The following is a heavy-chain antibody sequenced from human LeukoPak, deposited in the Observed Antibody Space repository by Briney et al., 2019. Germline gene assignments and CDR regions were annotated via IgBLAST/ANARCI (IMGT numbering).Heavy chain of an antibody. D-gene: IGHD3-10*01. CDR2: INPNSGGT. Sequence: ASVKVSCKASGYTFTDYHIHWVRQAPGQGLEWMGRINPNSGGTSYAQKFQGRVTMTRDTSISTAYMELSRLRSDDTAVYYCAREDYYGSGSYDYWGQGTLVTVSS. J-gene: IGHJ4*02. CDR1: GYTFTDYH. CDR3: AREDYYGSGSYDY. V-gene: IGHV1-2*02.